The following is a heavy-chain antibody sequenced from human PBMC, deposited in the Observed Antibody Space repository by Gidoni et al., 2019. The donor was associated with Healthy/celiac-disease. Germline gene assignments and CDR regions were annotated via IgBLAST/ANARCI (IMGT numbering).Heavy chain of an antibody. CDR3: ARPYCSSTSCYPYYFDY. CDR1: GYTFTGYH. CDR2: INPNSGGT. J-gene: IGHJ4*02. Sequence: QVQLVQSGAEAKKHGASVKVSCTASGYTFTGYHMHWVRQAPGQGLEWMGWINPNSGGTNYAQKFQGRVTMTRDTSISTAYMELSRLRSDDTAVYYCARPYCSSTSCYPYYFDYWGQGTLVTVSS. D-gene: IGHD2-2*01. V-gene: IGHV1-2*02.